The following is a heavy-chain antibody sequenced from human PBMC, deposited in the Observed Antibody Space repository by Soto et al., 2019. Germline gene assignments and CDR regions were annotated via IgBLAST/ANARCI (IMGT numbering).Heavy chain of an antibody. D-gene: IGHD6-13*01. J-gene: IGHJ5*02. V-gene: IGHV4-4*07. CDR1: GGSISSYY. CDR2: IYSSGST. Sequence: XASLSLTCRVCGGSISSYYWSWIRQPAGKGLEWIGRIYSSGSTKYNPSLKSRVIMSVDTSKNQFSLKLYSVTAADTAVYYCARTIEAAGTENWFDPWGQGTLVTVSS. CDR3: ARTIEAAGTENWFDP.